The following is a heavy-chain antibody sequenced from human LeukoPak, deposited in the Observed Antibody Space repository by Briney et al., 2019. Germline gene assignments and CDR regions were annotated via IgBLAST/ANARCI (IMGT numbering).Heavy chain of an antibody. D-gene: IGHD6-6*01. J-gene: IGHJ4*02. CDR3: ARGVYSSSAVDY. CDR1: GGTFSSYA. Sequence: SVKVSCKASGGTFSSYAISWVRQAPGQGLEWMGRIIPIFGTTNYAQKFQGRFTITTDESKSTAYMELSSLRTEDTAVYYCARGVYSSSAVDYWGQGTLVTVSS. CDR2: IIPIFGTT. V-gene: IGHV1-69*05.